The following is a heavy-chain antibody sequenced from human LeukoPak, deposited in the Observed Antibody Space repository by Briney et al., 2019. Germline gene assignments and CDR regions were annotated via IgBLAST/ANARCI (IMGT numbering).Heavy chain of an antibody. CDR3: ARDLAAVAGSAFDY. CDR2: IYHSGST. CDR1: GGSISSSNW. D-gene: IGHD6-19*01. V-gene: IGHV4-4*02. Sequence: SGTLSLTCAVSGGSISSSNWWSWVRQPPGKGLEWIGEIYHSGSTNYNPSLKSRVTISVDKSKNQFSLKLSSVTAADTAVYYCARDLAAVAGSAFDYWGQGTLVTVSS. J-gene: IGHJ4*02.